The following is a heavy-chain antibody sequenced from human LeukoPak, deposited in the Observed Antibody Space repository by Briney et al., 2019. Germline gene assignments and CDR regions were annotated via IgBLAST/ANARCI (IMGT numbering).Heavy chain of an antibody. Sequence: GGSLRLSCEGSAFIFSGHWMNWVRQTPGKGLEWVASIKEDGSERQYVDSVKGRFSISRDNAKNTLFLQMNNLRVEDMAVYYCARYAPPTTVVTRFFDRWGQGILVTVSS. CDR3: ARYAPPTTVVTRFFDR. J-gene: IGHJ4*02. D-gene: IGHD4-23*01. CDR2: IKEDGSER. V-gene: IGHV3-7*03. CDR1: AFIFSGHW.